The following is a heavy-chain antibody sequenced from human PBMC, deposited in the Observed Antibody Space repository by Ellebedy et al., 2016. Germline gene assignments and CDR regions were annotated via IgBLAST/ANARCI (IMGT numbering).Heavy chain of an antibody. CDR3: ARGSSSSSSLFDY. CDR1: GGSISSYY. Sequence: SETLSLTXTVSGGSISSYYWNWIRQPPGKGLEWIGYIYYSGSTNYNASLRSRVTISVDTSKNQFSLKLNSVTAADTAVYYCARGSSSSSSLFDYWGQGTLVTVSS. D-gene: IGHD6-13*01. V-gene: IGHV4-59*01. J-gene: IGHJ4*02. CDR2: IYYSGST.